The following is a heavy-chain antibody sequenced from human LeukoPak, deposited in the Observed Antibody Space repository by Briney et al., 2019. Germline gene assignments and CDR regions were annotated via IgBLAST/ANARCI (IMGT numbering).Heavy chain of an antibody. CDR3: ANGAPTPLFDY. CDR1: GGSISRGLYY. CDR2: ISYSGST. J-gene: IGHJ4*02. D-gene: IGHD1-26*01. V-gene: IGHV4-31*03. Sequence: PSETLSLPCTVSGGSISRGLYYWRWVRQHPGKGLEWIGYISYSGSTYYNPSLKSRVTISVDTTKNQFSLKVSSVTAADTAVYYCANGAPTPLFDYGGQGTLVTVSS.